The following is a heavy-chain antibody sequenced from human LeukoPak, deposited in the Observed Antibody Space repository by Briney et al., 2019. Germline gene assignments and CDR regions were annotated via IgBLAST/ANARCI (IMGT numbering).Heavy chain of an antibody. Sequence: GGSLRLSCAASGFTFSFYAMSWFGRAQGRGLNWVAVITSSGNTTYYADPVKGRFTISRDNSRNILYLQMNSLRAEDTAIYYCAKDFGGSDYDWYFDLWGRGTVVTVSS. J-gene: IGHJ2*01. CDR3: AKDFGGSDYDWYFDL. D-gene: IGHD1-26*01. CDR1: GFTFSFYA. V-gene: IGHV3-23*01. CDR2: ITSSGNTT.